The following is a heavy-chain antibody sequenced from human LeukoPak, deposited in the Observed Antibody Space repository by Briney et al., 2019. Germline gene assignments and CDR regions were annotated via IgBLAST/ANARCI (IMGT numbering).Heavy chain of an antibody. V-gene: IGHV4-38-2*02. Sequence: SETPSLTCTVSGYSISSGYYWGWIRQPPGKGLEWIGSIYHSGSTYYNPSLKSRVTISVDTSKNQFSLKLSSVTAADTAVYYCARSTEVVGYCSSTSCYGRFGFDPWGQGTLVTVSS. CDR3: ARSTEVVGYCSSTSCYGRFGFDP. D-gene: IGHD2-2*01. CDR2: IYHSGST. CDR1: GYSISSGYY. J-gene: IGHJ5*02.